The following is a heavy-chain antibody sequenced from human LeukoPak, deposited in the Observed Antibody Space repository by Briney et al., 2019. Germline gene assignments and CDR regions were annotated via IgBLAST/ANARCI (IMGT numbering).Heavy chain of an antibody. CDR2: IRSKAYGGTT. CDR3: TSFYYFDSSGSPFDY. D-gene: IGHD3-22*01. Sequence: AGGSLRLSCTASGXTFGDYALNWFRQAPGKGREWVGFIRSKAYGGTTEYAASVKGRFIISRDDSKSIAYLQMNSLNTEDTAVYYCTSFYYFDSSGSPFDYWGQGTLVTVSS. J-gene: IGHJ4*02. CDR1: GXTFGDYA. V-gene: IGHV3-49*03.